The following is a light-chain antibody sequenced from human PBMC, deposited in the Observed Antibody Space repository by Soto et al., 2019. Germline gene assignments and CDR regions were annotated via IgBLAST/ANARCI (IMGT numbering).Light chain of an antibody. Sequence: CLARLTESPAERATLSCRASQSISSYLAWYQQKPGQAPKLLIYAASTMATGVPSRFSGSGSGTDFTLTISCLQPEDFATYYCQQLNIYPITFGQGTRLEIK. CDR2: AAS. CDR1: QSISSY. V-gene: IGKV3-15*01. CDR3: QQLNIYPIT. J-gene: IGKJ5*01.